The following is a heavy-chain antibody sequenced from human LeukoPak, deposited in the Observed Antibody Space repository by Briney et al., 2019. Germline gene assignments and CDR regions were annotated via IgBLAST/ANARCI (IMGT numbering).Heavy chain of an antibody. J-gene: IGHJ3*02. V-gene: IGHV4-59*08. CDR1: GGSITGHY. CDR2: TSYSRTT. CDR3: AKLGHSDGWYLGAFDI. D-gene: IGHD6-19*01. Sequence: SDTLSLTCAVSGGSITGHYWNWIRQTPGLRLEWIGYTSYSRTTIYNSYFKGRATMSIDTSKNQLYLNLTSVTATDTAVYYCAKLGHSDGWYLGAFDIWGQGTTVIVSS.